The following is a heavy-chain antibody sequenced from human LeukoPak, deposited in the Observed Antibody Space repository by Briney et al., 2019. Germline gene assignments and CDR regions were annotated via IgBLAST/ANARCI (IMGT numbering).Heavy chain of an antibody. Sequence: GSLRLSCAASGFTFSSYSMNWVRQPPGKGLEWIGEINHSGSTNYNPSLKSRVTISVDTSKNQFSLKLSSVTAADTAVYYCARVPTSPGGPNWYFDLWGRGTLVTVSS. CDR1: GFTFSSYS. CDR3: ARVPTSPGGPNWYFDL. J-gene: IGHJ2*01. CDR2: INHSGST. D-gene: IGHD3-16*01. V-gene: IGHV4-34*01.